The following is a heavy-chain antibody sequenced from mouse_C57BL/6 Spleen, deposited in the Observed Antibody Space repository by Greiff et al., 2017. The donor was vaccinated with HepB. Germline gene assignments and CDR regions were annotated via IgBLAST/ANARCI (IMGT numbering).Heavy chain of an antibody. V-gene: IGHV1-50*01. Sequence: VQLQQSGAELVKPGASVKLSCKASGYTFTSYWMQWVKQRPGQGLEWIGEIDPSDSYTNYNQKFKGKATLTVDTSSSPAYMQLSSLTSEDSAVYYCARGDYGSSYGYWGQSTTLTVSS. J-gene: IGHJ2*01. CDR3: ARGDYGSSYGY. D-gene: IGHD1-1*01. CDR2: IDPSDSYT. CDR1: GYTFTSYW.